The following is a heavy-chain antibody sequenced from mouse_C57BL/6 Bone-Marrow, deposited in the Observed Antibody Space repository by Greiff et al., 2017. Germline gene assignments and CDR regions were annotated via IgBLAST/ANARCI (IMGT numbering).Heavy chain of an antibody. CDR2: IYPRSGNT. V-gene: IGHV1-81*01. D-gene: IGHD1-1*01. CDR1: GYTFTSSG. J-gene: IGHJ2*01. CDR3: ARREVYPYFDY. Sequence: VKLMESGAELARPGASVKLSCKASGYTFTSSGISWVKQRTGQGLEWIGEIYPRSGNTYYNEKFKGKATLTADKSSSTAYMELRSLTSEDSAVYFCARREVYPYFDYWGQGTTLTVSS.